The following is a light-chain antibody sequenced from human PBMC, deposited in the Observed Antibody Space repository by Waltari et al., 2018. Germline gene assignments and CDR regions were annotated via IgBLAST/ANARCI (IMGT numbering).Light chain of an antibody. CDR2: KAS. CDR1: QSIITW. V-gene: IGKV1-5*03. CDR3: QQYNSFPT. J-gene: IGKJ1*01. Sequence: DIQMTQSPSTLSVSVGDRVTITCRASQSIITWLAWYQQKPGKAPKVLIYKASNLQRGVPSRFSGRGSGTEFTLTISSLQPDDFGTYYCQQYNSFPTFGQGTKVEIK.